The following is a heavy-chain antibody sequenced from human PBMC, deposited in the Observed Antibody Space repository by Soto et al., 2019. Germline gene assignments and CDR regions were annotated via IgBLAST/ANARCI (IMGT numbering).Heavy chain of an antibody. Sequence: QVQLVESGGGVVQPGRSLRLSCAASGFTFSSYGMHWVRQAPGKGLEWVAVIWYDGSNKYYADSVKGRFTISRDNSKNTLYLQMNSLRAEDTAVYYCARDDIVVVPAAMGAFDIWGQGTMVTVSS. J-gene: IGHJ3*02. V-gene: IGHV3-33*01. CDR1: GFTFSSYG. CDR3: ARDDIVVVPAAMGAFDI. CDR2: IWYDGSNK. D-gene: IGHD2-2*01.